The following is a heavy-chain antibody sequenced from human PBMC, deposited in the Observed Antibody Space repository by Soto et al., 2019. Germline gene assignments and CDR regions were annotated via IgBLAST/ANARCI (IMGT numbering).Heavy chain of an antibody. CDR1: GGTFSSYA. CDR2: IIPIFGAT. CDR3: ARNNYYDSRGYYYFDS. J-gene: IGHJ4*02. Sequence: SVKVSCKASGGTFSSYAISWVRQAPGQGLEWMGGIIPIFGATKHAQKFQGRVTSTADESTSTVYMELSRLTSEDTALYYCARNNYYDSRGYYYFDSWGQGTPVTVSS. V-gene: IGHV1-69*13. D-gene: IGHD3-22*01.